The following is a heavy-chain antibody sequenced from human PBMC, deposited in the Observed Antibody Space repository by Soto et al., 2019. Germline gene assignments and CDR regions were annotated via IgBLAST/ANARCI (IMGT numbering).Heavy chain of an antibody. D-gene: IGHD3-3*01. CDR2: IYSGGST. V-gene: IGHV3-53*01. CDR3: ARAYDFWSGYFDY. CDR1: GFTVSSNY. Sequence: GGSLRLSCAASGFTVSSNYMSWVRQAPGKGLEWVSVIYSGGSTYYADSVKGRFTISRDNSKNTLYLQMNSLRAEDTAVYYCARAYDFWSGYFDYWGQGTLVTVSS. J-gene: IGHJ4*02.